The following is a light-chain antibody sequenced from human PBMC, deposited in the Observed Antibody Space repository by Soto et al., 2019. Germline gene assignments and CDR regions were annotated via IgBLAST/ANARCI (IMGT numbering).Light chain of an antibody. CDR1: QGVTTN. Sequence: EIVMTQSPDTLSVSPGERATLTCRAGQGVTTNFAWYQQKSGQAPGLIIYDVSIRATGVPARFSATGSETDFTLTISGLQAGDAAVYFCQEYNNWPFTFGEGTRLDI. CDR2: DVS. J-gene: IGKJ5*01. V-gene: IGKV3-15*01. CDR3: QEYNNWPFT.